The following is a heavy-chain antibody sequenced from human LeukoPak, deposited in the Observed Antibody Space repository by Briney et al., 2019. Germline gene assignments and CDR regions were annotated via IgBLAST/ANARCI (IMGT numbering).Heavy chain of an antibody. D-gene: IGHD3-16*02. CDR2: ITSSGSST. J-gene: IGHJ4*02. Sequence: EPGGSLRLSCAASGFIFYSYAMHWVRQAPGRGLEYVSAITSSGSSTFYANSVKGRFTISRDNSKNTLYLQMGSLRPEDTAVYSCTRGPGYDYVWGTYRADYWGQGTLVTVSS. CDR1: GFIFYSYA. CDR3: TRGPGYDYVWGTYRADY. V-gene: IGHV3-64*01.